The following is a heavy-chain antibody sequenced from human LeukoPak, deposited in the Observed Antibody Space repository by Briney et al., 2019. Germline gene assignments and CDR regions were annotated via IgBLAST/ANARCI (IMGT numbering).Heavy chain of an antibody. CDR1: GFTFSSSA. CDR2: ISNNGGYT. D-gene: IGHD5-18*01. CDR3: ARELAMVNRVFDY. J-gene: IGHJ4*02. V-gene: IGHV3-23*01. Sequence: GGSLRLSCAASGFTFSSSAMSWVRQAPGKGLEWVSAISNNGGYTYYADSVQGRFTISRDNSKNTLYLQMNSLRTEDTAVYYCARELAMVNRVFDYWGQGTLVTVSS.